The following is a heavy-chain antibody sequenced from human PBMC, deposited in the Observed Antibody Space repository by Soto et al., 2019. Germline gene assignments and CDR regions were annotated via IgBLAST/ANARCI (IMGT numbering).Heavy chain of an antibody. V-gene: IGHV3-33*01. CDR3: ARGAAIYGDSSFDY. CDR1: GFTFSSYG. CDR2: IWYDGSNK. Sequence: QVQLVESGGGVVQPGRSLRLSCEASGFTFSSYGMHWVRQDPGMGLEWVAVIWYDGSNKYYADSVKGRFTNSRDNSKNTLYLQMNSLRAEDTAVYYCARGAAIYGDSSFDYWGQGTLDTVSS. D-gene: IGHD4-17*01. J-gene: IGHJ4*02.